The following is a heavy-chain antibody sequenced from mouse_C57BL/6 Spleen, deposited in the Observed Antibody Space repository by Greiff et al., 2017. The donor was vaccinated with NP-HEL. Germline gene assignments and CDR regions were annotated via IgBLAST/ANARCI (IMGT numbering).Heavy chain of an antibody. CDR1: GFSLSTSGMG. V-gene: IGHV8-12*01. CDR3: ARRAEGYKRGYYAMDY. Sequence: QVTLKVSGPGILQSSQTLSLTCSFSGFSLSTSGMGVSWIRQPSGKGLEWLAHIYWDDDKRYNPSLKSRLTISKDTSRNQVFLKITSVDTADTATYYCARRAEGYKRGYYAMDYWGQGTSVTVSS. CDR2: IYWDDDK. J-gene: IGHJ4*01. D-gene: IGHD1-3*01.